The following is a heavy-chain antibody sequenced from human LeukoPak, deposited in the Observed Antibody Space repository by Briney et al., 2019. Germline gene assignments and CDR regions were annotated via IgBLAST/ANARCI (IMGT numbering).Heavy chain of an antibody. CDR3: ARGRSSGPRDY. CDR1: GGSFSGYY. Sequence: SETLSLTCAVYGGSFSGYYWSWIRQPPGKGLEWIGEINHSGSTNYNPSLKSRVTISVDTSKNQFPLKLSSVTAADTAVYYCARGRSSGPRDYWGQGTLVTVSS. J-gene: IGHJ4*02. CDR2: INHSGST. V-gene: IGHV4-34*01. D-gene: IGHD6-6*01.